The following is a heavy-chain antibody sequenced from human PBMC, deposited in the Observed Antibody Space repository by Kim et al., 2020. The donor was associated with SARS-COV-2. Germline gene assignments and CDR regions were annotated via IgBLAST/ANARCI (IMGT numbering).Heavy chain of an antibody. J-gene: IGHJ4*02. D-gene: IGHD3-10*01. CDR2: GNT. V-gene: IGHV3-53*01. CDR3: ARGFGNLPY. Sequence: GNTYFADPGKGRFAISRDNSKNTLYLQMNSLRADDTAVYYCARGFGNLPYWGQGTLVTVSS.